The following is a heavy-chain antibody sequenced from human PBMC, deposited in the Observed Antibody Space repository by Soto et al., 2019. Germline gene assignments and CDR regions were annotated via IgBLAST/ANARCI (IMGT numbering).Heavy chain of an antibody. CDR1: GYTFTSYY. CDR2: INPSGGST. D-gene: IGHD3-16*01. CDR3: ARDLGEDYYYYYGMDV. V-gene: IGHV1-46*01. J-gene: IGHJ6*02. Sequence: GASVKVSCKASGYTFTSYYMHWVRQAPGQGLEWMGIINPSGGSTSYAQKFQGRVTMTRDTSTSTVYMELSSLRSEDTAVYYCARDLGEDYYYYYGMDVWGQGTTVTVSS.